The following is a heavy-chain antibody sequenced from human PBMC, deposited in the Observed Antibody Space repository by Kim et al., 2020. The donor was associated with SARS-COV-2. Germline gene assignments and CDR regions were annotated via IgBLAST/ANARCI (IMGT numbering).Heavy chain of an antibody. CDR1: GGSFSGYY. CDR3: ARGRGRYSSTPSH. V-gene: IGHV4-34*01. D-gene: IGHD6-13*01. CDR2: INHSGST. Sequence: SETLSLTCAVYGGSFSGYYWSWIRQPPGKGLEWIGEINHSGSTNYNPSLKSRVTISVDTSKNQFSLKLSSVTAADTAVYYCARGRGRYSSTPSHWGQGTLVTVSS. J-gene: IGHJ4*02.